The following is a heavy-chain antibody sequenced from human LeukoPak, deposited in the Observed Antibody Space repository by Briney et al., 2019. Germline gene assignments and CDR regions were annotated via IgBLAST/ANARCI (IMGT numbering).Heavy chain of an antibody. CDR3: ARDRGYYFDY. V-gene: IGHV3-30*02. J-gene: IGHJ4*02. CDR1: GFTFSSYG. D-gene: IGHD3-16*01. CDR2: IRYDGSNK. Sequence: GGSLRLSCAASGFTFSSYGMHWVRQAPGKGLEWVAFIRYDGSNKYYADSVKGRFTISRDNSKNTLYLQMNSLRAEDTAVYYCARDRGYYFDYWGQGTLVTVSS.